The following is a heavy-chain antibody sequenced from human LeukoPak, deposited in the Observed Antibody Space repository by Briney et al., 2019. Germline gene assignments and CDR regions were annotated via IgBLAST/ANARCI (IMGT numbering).Heavy chain of an antibody. V-gene: IGHV3-23*01. J-gene: IGHJ4*02. D-gene: IGHD5-18*01. Sequence: GGSLRLSCAASGFTFSSYAMNWVRQAPGKGLEWVSAISGGGGTTYYADSVKGRFTISRDNSKNTLCLQMNSLRAEDTAVYYCAKTYVDTTFFDYWGQGTLVTVSS. CDR3: AKTYVDTTFFDY. CDR1: GFTFSSYA. CDR2: ISGGGGTT.